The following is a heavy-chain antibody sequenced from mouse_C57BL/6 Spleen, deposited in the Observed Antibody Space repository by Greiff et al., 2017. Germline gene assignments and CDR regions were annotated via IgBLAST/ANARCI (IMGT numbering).Heavy chain of an antibody. J-gene: IGHJ1*03. CDR2: IYPGNSDT. V-gene: IGHV1-5*01. CDR1: GYTFTSYW. CDR3: TRADYYGSSRYFDV. Sequence: VQLQQSGTVLARPGASVKMSCKTSGYTFTSYWMHWVKQRPGQGLEWIGAIYPGNSDTSYNQKFKGKAKLTAVTSASPAYMELSSLTNEDSAVYYCTRADYYGSSRYFDVWGTGTTVTVSS. D-gene: IGHD1-1*01.